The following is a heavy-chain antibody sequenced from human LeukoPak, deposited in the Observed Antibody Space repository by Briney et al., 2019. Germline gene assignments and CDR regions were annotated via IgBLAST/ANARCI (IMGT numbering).Heavy chain of an antibody. CDR1: GFTFSNYG. CDR2: ISDSGGST. Sequence: PGGSLRLSCAASGFTFSNYGMTWVRQAPGKGLEWVSAISDSGGSTYYADSVKGRFTISRDNSKNTLFLQMNSLRAEDTAVYYCAKGASRGYYTNMDVGAKGPRSPSP. CDR3: AKGASRGYYTNMDV. V-gene: IGHV3-23*01. J-gene: IGHJ6*03.